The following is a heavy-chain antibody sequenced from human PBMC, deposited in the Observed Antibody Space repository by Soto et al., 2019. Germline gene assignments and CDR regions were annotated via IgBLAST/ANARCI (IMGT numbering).Heavy chain of an antibody. CDR3: ARDEFESSGRNSGXXH. CDR1: GFTFRNYA. Sequence: QVQLVESGGRVVQPGTSLRLSCAVSGFTFRNYAMHWVRQXPGTGMEWVAVISFDGINQFYADSVKGRFIISREDSRXTMYLEMNSLRTEDTAVYYCARDEFESSGRNSGXXHWGRGTLVAVSS. CDR2: ISFDGINQ. V-gene: IGHV3-30-3*01. D-gene: IGHD3-22*01. J-gene: IGHJ4*02.